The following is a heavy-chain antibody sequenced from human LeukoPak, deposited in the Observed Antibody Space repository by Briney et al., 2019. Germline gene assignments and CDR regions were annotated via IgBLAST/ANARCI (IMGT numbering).Heavy chain of an antibody. Sequence: SETLSLTCAVYGWSFNDYYWNWIRQPPGKGLEWIGEINARGDTNYNPSLKSRVTISVDTSKKQFSLRLTSMIAGDTALYYCARGQVPAARGYNWFDPWGQGTLVTVSS. D-gene: IGHD2-2*01. CDR3: ARGQVPAARGYNWFDP. J-gene: IGHJ5*02. CDR1: GWSFNDYY. CDR2: INARGDT. V-gene: IGHV4-34*01.